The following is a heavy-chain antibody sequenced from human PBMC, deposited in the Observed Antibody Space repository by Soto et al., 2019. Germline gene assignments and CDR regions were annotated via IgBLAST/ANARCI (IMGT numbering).Heavy chain of an antibody. CDR1: GFTFSSYA. CDR2: ISYDGSDK. J-gene: IGHJ4*02. V-gene: IGHV3-30-3*01. Sequence: SLRLSCAASGFTFSSYAMHWVRQAPGEGLEWVALISYDGSDKDYADSVKGRFTISRDNSRNTLFLQMNSLRAEDTAVYYCARDYYKYYDSSGYYRSPAYWGQGTLVTVSS. D-gene: IGHD3-22*01. CDR3: ARDYYKYYDSSGYYRSPAY.